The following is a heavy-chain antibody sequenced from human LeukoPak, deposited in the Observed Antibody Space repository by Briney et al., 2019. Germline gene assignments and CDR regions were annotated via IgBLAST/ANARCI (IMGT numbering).Heavy chain of an antibody. D-gene: IGHD3-10*01. CDR3: ARDHLWFGELLYDYYYYGMDV. V-gene: IGHV3-48*03. Sequence: RPGGSLRLSCAASGFTFSSYEMNWVRQAPGKGLEWVSYISSSGSTIYYADSVKGRFTISRDNAKNSLYLQMNSLRAEDTAVYYCARDHLWFGELLYDYYYYGMDVWGQGTTVTVSS. CDR2: ISSSGSTI. CDR1: GFTFSSYE. J-gene: IGHJ6*02.